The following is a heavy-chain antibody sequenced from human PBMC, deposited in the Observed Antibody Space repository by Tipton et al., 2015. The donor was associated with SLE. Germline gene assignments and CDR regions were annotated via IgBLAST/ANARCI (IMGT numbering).Heavy chain of an antibody. Sequence: TLSLTCTVSGGSINSGDFYWSWIRQSPGKGLEWIGYIYHSGTTYYNPSLQSRATISVDTSENQFSLKLSSVTAADTAVYYCARDDPDGDGGGIPGDYWGQGTLVTVSS. D-gene: IGHD4-17*01. J-gene: IGHJ4*02. CDR3: ARDDPDGDGGGIPGDY. CDR1: GGSINSGDFY. V-gene: IGHV4-30-4*01. CDR2: IYHSGTT.